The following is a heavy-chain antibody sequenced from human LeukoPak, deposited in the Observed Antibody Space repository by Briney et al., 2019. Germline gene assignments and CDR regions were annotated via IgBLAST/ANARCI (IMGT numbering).Heavy chain of an antibody. CDR2: ISYDGSNK. D-gene: IGHD3-22*01. J-gene: IGHJ6*02. CDR1: GFTFSSYG. CDR3: ARDGSQWLLAYYYGMDV. V-gene: IGHV3-30*03. Sequence: GGSLRLSCAASGFTFSSYGMHWVRQAPGKGLEWVAVISYDGSNKYYADSVKGRFTISRDNSKNTLYLQMNSLRAEDTAVYYCARDGSQWLLAYYYGMDVWGQGTTVTVSS.